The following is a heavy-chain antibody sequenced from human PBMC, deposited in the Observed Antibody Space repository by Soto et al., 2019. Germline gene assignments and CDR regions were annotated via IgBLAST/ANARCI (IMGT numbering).Heavy chain of an antibody. D-gene: IGHD6-6*01. Sequence: GGSLRLSCAASGFTFSSYGMHWVRQAPGKGLEWVAVIWYDGSNKYYADSVKGRFTISRDNSKNTLYLQMNSLRAEDTAVYYCVTTARPNLGALDYWGQGTLVTVSS. V-gene: IGHV3-33*01. CDR2: IWYDGSNK. CDR3: VTTARPNLGALDY. CDR1: GFTFSSYG. J-gene: IGHJ4*02.